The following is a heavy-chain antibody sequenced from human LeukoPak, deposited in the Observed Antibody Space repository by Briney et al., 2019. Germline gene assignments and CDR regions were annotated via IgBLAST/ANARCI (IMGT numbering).Heavy chain of an antibody. CDR1: GGSFSGYY. CDR2: INHSGST. D-gene: IGHD6-6*01. Sequence: SETLSLTCAVYGGSFSGYYWSWIHQPPGKGLEWIGEINHSGSTNYNPSLKSRVTISVDTSKNQFSLKLSSVTAADTAVYYCASRSRPTHTFDYWGQGTLVTVSS. V-gene: IGHV4-34*01. J-gene: IGHJ4*02. CDR3: ASRSRPTHTFDY.